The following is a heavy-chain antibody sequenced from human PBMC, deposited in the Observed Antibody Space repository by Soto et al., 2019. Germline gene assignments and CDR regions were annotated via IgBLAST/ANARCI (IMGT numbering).Heavy chain of an antibody. CDR3: ARCRIWFGELFANWFDP. V-gene: IGHV4-34*01. CDR2: INHSGST. Sequence: QVQLQQWGAGLLKPSETQSLTCAVYGGSFSGYYWSWIRQPPGKGLEWIGEINHSGSTNYNPSLKSRVTISVDTSKNQFSLKLSSVTAADTAVYYCARCRIWFGELFANWFDPWGQGTLVTVSS. D-gene: IGHD3-10*01. CDR1: GGSFSGYY. J-gene: IGHJ5*02.